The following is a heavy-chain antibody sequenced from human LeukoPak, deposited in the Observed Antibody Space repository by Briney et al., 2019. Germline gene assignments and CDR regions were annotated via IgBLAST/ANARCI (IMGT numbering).Heavy chain of an antibody. V-gene: IGHV3-48*01. CDR3: ARAVYRSGWYWEESFDY. CDR1: GFTFSSYS. J-gene: IGHJ4*02. D-gene: IGHD6-19*01. Sequence: GGSLRLSCAASGFTFSSYSMNWDRQAPGKGLEWVSYISSSSTIYYADSVKGRFTISRDNAKNSLYLQMNSLRAEDTAEYYCARAVYRSGWYWEESFDYWGQGTLVTVSS. CDR2: ISSSSTI.